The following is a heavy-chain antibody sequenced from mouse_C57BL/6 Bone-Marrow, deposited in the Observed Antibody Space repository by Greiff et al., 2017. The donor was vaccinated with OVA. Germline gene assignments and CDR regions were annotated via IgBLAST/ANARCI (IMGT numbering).Heavy chain of an antibody. J-gene: IGHJ3*01. CDR2: ISYDGSI. CDR1: GYSITSGYY. CDR3: ASEGGYGWLAY. D-gene: IGHD2-2*01. Sequence: VQLQQSGPGLVKPSQSLSLTCSVTGYSITSGYYCNWIRQFPGNKLEWMGYISYDGSINSNPSPKNRTPFTRDTSKNQFFLKLNSVTTGDTATDYGASEGGYGWLAYWGQGTLVTVSA. V-gene: IGHV3-6*01.